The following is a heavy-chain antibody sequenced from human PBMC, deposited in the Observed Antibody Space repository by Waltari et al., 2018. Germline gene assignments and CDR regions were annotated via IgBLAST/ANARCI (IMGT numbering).Heavy chain of an antibody. CDR2: IYSGGST. CDR3: AGMTYYDSSGYKV. V-gene: IGHV3-53*02. J-gene: IGHJ4*02. Sequence: EVQLVETGGGLIQPGGSLRLSCAASGFTVSSNYMSWLRQAQGKGLEWVSVIYSGGSTYYADSVKGRFTISRDNSKNTLYLQMNSLRAEDTAVYYCAGMTYYDSSGYKVWGQGTLVTVSS. CDR1: GFTVSSNY. D-gene: IGHD3-22*01.